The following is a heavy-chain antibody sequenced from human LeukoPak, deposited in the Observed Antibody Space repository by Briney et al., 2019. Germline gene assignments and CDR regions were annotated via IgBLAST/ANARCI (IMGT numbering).Heavy chain of an antibody. CDR2: MNPNSGNT. Sequence: GASVKVSCKASGYTFTSYDINWVRQATGQGLEWMGRMNPNSGNTGYAQKFQGRVTITRNTSISTAYMELSSLRSEDTAVYYCAVRGGGFTVVNKDDAFDIWGQGTMVTVSS. CDR3: AVRGGGFTVVNKDDAFDI. J-gene: IGHJ3*02. D-gene: IGHD4-23*01. V-gene: IGHV1-8*03. CDR1: GYTFTSYD.